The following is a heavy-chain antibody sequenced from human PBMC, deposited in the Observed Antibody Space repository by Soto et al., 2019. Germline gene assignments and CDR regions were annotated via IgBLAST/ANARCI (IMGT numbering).Heavy chain of an antibody. J-gene: IGHJ4*02. D-gene: IGHD3-10*01. CDR1: GYTFTSYG. Sequence: QVQLVQSGAEVKKPGASVKVSCKASGYTFTSYGISWVRQAPGQGLEWMGWISGYNGNTNHAQKLQGRVTMTTDTYTSTAYMELRSLRSDDTAVYYCARDSDITMVRGVIRNDYWGQGTLVTVSS. CDR2: ISGYNGNT. CDR3: ARDSDITMVRGVIRNDY. V-gene: IGHV1-18*01.